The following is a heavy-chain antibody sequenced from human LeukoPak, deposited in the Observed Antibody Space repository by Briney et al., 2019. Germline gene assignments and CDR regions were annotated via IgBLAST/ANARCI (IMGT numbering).Heavy chain of an antibody. D-gene: IGHD5-24*01. Sequence: GASVKVSCKASGYTFINYGISWVRQAPGQGLEWMGIINPSGGSTSYAQKFQGRVTMTRDTSTSTVYMELSSLRSEDTAVYYCAREIRAGRWLQLVGANWFDPWGQGTLVTVSS. CDR3: AREIRAGRWLQLVGANWFDP. J-gene: IGHJ5*02. CDR2: INPSGGST. V-gene: IGHV1-46*01. CDR1: GYTFINYG.